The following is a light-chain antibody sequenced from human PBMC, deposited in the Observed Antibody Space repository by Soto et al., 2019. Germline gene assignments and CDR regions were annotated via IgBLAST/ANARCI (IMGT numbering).Light chain of an antibody. CDR2: DAS. Sequence: EIVLTQSPGTLSLSPGERATLSCRASQSVRSSFLAWYQQRPGQAPRLLIYDASTRATGIPDRFSGSESGTDLTLTISRLEPEDFAVYYCQQYGISPRTFGQGTKVDIK. CDR1: QSVRSSF. J-gene: IGKJ1*01. V-gene: IGKV3-20*01. CDR3: QQYGISPRT.